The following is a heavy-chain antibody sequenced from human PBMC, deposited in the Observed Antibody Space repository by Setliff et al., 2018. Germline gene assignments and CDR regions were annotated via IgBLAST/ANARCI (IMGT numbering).Heavy chain of an antibody. CDR1: GGTFSDYW. CDR3: ARMSGFLYIDV. CDR2: MYYSGDT. J-gene: IGHJ6*04. V-gene: IGHV4-59*08. D-gene: IGHD3-3*01. Sequence: SETLSLTCAASGGTFSDYWWTWIRQAPGKGLEWIGYMYYSGDTNYNPSLKSRVTISVDTSKNQFSLELRSVTAADTAVYYCARMSGFLYIDVWGKGTTVTVSS.